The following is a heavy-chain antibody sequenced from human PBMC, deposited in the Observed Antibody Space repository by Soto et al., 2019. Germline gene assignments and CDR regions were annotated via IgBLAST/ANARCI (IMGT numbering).Heavy chain of an antibody. J-gene: IGHJ4*02. Sequence: QVQLVESGGGVVQPGRSLRLSCAASGLTFSAAGMHWVRQAPGKGLAWVAFIANDGRSESYEDSVKGRFTISRDNSQNRLDLQMNGLRAEDTAVYYCAKDKGRTAIDYWGQGTLVSVSS. CDR1: GLTFSAAG. V-gene: IGHV3-30*18. CDR2: IANDGRSE. CDR3: AKDKGRTAIDY.